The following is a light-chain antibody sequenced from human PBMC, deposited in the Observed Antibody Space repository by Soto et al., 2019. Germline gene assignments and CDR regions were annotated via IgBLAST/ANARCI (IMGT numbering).Light chain of an antibody. Sequence: QSALPQPASVSGSPGQSISISCTGATSDIGNYNYFSWYQQHPGKAPKLIIYQVSNRPSGVSNRFSGSKSGNTASLTISGLQADDEADYYCSTYTGSNTPYVFGTGTKLTVL. CDR2: QVS. V-gene: IGLV2-14*01. CDR1: TSDIGNYNY. CDR3: STYTGSNTPYV. J-gene: IGLJ1*01.